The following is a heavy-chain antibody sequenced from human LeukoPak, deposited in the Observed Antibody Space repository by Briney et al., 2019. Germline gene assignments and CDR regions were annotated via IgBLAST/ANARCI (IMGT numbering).Heavy chain of an antibody. Sequence: GGSLRLSCAASGFTFSSYAMSWVRQAPGKGLEWVSAISGSGGSTYYADSVKGRFTISRDNSKNTLYLQMNSLRAEDTAVYYCAKPPGYSSGWLLDYWGQGTLVTVSS. CDR3: AKPPGYSSGWLLDY. V-gene: IGHV3-23*01. D-gene: IGHD6-19*01. CDR1: GFTFSSYA. CDR2: ISGSGGST. J-gene: IGHJ4*02.